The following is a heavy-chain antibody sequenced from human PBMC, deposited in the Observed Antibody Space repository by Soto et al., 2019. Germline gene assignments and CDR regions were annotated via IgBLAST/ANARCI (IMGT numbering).Heavy chain of an antibody. J-gene: IGHJ4*02. V-gene: IGHV3-33*01. D-gene: IGHD3-10*01. Sequence: QVHLVESGGGVVQPGRSLRLSCVASGFPFSKYGMHWVRQAPGKGLEWVAFIWDDGKDESYAESVKGRFTISRDNSKNTLYLQINSLRAEDTGVYYCARDRGRPFDYWGQGTLVTVSS. CDR3: ARDRGRPFDY. CDR2: IWDDGKDE. CDR1: GFPFSKYG.